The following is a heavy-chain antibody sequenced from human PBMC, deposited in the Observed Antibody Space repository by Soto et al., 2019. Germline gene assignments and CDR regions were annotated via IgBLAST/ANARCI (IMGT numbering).Heavy chain of an antibody. D-gene: IGHD3-3*01. CDR2: ISSSDSAI. J-gene: IGHJ4*02. V-gene: IGHV3-48*03. Sequence: EVQLVESGGGLVQPGGSLRLSCAASGFTFSSYEMNWVRQAPGKGLEWVSYISSSDSAIYYADSVKGRFTISRDNAKNSLYLQMNSLRVEDTAVYYCASLEMATMQGWGQGTLVTVSS. CDR1: GFTFSSYE. CDR3: ASLEMATMQG.